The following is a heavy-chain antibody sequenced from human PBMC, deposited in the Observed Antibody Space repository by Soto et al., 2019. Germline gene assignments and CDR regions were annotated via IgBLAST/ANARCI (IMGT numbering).Heavy chain of an antibody. V-gene: IGHV3-74*01. Sequence: GGSLRLSCAASGFTFSDYWMHWVRQAPGKGLVWLSRIHSDGSSTTYADSVKGRFTISRDNAKNMLYLHINGLRGEDTAVYYCARDLTRPEIYYYFYAMEVWGQGNTVTVSS. J-gene: IGHJ6*02. CDR3: ARDLTRPEIYYYFYAMEV. D-gene: IGHD6-6*01. CDR1: GFTFSDYW. CDR2: IHSDGSST.